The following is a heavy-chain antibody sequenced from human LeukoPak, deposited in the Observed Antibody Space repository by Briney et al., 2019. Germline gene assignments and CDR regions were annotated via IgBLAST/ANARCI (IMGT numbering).Heavy chain of an antibody. V-gene: IGHV3-23*01. Sequence: GGSLRLSCAASGFTFSSYAMSWVRQAPRKGLEWVSAISGSGGSTYYADSVKGRFTISRDNSKNTLYLQMNSLRAEDTAVYYCARTRYCSGGSCYHSGYYGMDVWGQGTTVTVSS. J-gene: IGHJ6*02. CDR3: ARTRYCSGGSCYHSGYYGMDV. CDR2: ISGSGGST. D-gene: IGHD2-15*01. CDR1: GFTFSSYA.